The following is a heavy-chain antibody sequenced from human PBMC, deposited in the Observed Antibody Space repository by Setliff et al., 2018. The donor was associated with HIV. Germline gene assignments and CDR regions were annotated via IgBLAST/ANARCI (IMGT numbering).Heavy chain of an antibody. J-gene: IGHJ4*02. V-gene: IGHV3-23*01. CDR1: GFTFNSYW. D-gene: IGHD3-16*01. CDR2: ISGSGGNT. CDR3: AKDKSYHDYIWGSSVLAY. Sequence: PGGSLRLSCVASGFTFNSYWMYWVRQAPGKGLAWVSTISGSGGNTYYADSVKGRFTISRDNSNNMLFLQMNSLRPEDTAIYYCAKDKSYHDYIWGSSVLAYWGQGTLVTVSS.